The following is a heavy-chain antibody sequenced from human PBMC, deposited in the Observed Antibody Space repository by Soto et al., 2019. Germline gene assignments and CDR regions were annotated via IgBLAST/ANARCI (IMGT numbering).Heavy chain of an antibody. J-gene: IGHJ4*02. Sequence: SETLSLTCTVSGDSITSYYWSWIRQPPGKGLEWIGYIYHSGSTTYNPSLKSRVTISVDRSKNQFSLKLSSVTAADTAVYYCARGMTTVTTLDYWGQGTLVTVSS. CDR2: IYHSGST. CDR3: ARGMTTVTTLDY. D-gene: IGHD4-4*01. V-gene: IGHV4-59*12. CDR1: GDSITSYY.